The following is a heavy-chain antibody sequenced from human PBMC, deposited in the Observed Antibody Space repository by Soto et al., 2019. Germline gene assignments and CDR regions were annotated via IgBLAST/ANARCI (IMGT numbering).Heavy chain of an antibody. CDR1: GVSISSGGYS. J-gene: IGHJ5*02. Sequence: SETLSLTCAVSGVSISSGGYSWSWIRQPPGKGLEWIGYIYHFGSTYYNPSLKSRVTISVDMSENQISLRLTSVTAADTAVYYCARQYGDYQYNWFDPWGRGTLVTVSS. V-gene: IGHV4-30-2*01. D-gene: IGHD4-17*01. CDR3: ARQYGDYQYNWFDP. CDR2: IYHFGST.